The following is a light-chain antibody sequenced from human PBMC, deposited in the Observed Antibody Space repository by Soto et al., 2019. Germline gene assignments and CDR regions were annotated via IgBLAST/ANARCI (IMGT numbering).Light chain of an antibody. CDR3: SSYTNTSTLV. V-gene: IGLV2-14*03. CDR2: EVS. J-gene: IGLJ1*01. Sequence: QSALTQPASVSGSPGQSITISCAGTSSDLGAYKYVSWYQQHPDQAPKLILYEVSRRPSGVSNRFSGSKSGNTASRTISGLLAEDEAYYSCSSYTNTSTLVFGTGTKVTVL. CDR1: SSDLGAYKY.